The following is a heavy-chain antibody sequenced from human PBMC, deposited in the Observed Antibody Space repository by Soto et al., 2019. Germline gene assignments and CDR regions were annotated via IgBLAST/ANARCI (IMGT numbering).Heavy chain of an antibody. Sequence: ESGGGLVQPGGSLRLSCAASGFTFDIHAMSWVRQAPGTGLQWVSVISGSGGSTYYADSVKGRFTISRDNSKNTLYLQMNSLRADDTAVYYCAKGSPATHYFYYAMDVWGQGTTVTVSS. CDR1: GFTFDIHA. V-gene: IGHV3-23*01. CDR3: AKGSPATHYFYYAMDV. CDR2: ISGSGGST. J-gene: IGHJ6*02.